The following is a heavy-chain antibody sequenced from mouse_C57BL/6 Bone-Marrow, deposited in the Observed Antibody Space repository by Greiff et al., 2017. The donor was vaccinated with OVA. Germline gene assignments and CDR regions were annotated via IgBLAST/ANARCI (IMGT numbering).Heavy chain of an antibody. CDR3: ARGGDYDYDEGYAMDY. CDR2: ISYDGSN. V-gene: IGHV3-6*01. D-gene: IGHD2-4*01. Sequence: EVQLQESGPGLVKPSQSLSLTCSVTGYSITSGYYWTWIRQFPGNKLEWMGYISYDGSNNYNPSLKNRISITRDTSKNQFFLKLNSVTTEDTATYYCARGGDYDYDEGYAMDYWGQGTSVTVSS. J-gene: IGHJ4*01. CDR1: GYSITSGYY.